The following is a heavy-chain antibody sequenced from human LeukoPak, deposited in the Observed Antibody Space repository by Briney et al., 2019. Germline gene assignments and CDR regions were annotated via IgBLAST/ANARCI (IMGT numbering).Heavy chain of an antibody. D-gene: IGHD3-16*01. CDR3: AGARARGEVARDY. J-gene: IGHJ4*02. CDR1: GFTVSSNY. Sequence: GGSLRLSCAASGFTVSSNYMSWVRQAPGKGLEWVSVIYSGGSTYYADSVKGRFTISRDNSKNTLSLQMNSLRAEDTAVYYCAGARARGEVARDYWGQGTLVTVS. CDR2: IYSGGST. V-gene: IGHV3-66*01.